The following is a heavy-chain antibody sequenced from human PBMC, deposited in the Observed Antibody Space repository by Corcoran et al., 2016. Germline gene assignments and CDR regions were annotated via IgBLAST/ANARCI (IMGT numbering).Heavy chain of an antibody. Sequence: QVTLRESGPALVKPTQTLTLTCTFSGFSLSTSGMCVSWIRQPPGKALEWLALIDWDDDKYYSTSLKTRLTISKDTSKNQVVLTMTNMDPVDTDTYYCARNYSVVVPAAPSYYYYGMDVWGQGTTVTVSS. CDR2: IDWDDDK. CDR1: GFSLSTSGMC. CDR3: ARNYSVVVPAAPSYYYYGMDV. D-gene: IGHD2-2*01. J-gene: IGHJ6*02. V-gene: IGHV2-70*01.